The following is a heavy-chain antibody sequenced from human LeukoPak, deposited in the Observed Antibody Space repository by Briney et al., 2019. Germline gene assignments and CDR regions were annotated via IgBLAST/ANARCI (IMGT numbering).Heavy chain of an antibody. D-gene: IGHD1-26*01. CDR2: IYYSGST. V-gene: IGHV4-59*01. J-gene: IGHJ4*02. Sequence: PSETLSLTCTVSGGSISSYYWSWIRQPPGKGLEWIGYIYYSGSTNYNPSLKSRVTISVDTSKNQFSLKLSSVTAADRAVYYCARVGRSRVYFDYWGQGTLVTVSS. CDR3: ARVGRSRVYFDY. CDR1: GGSISSYY.